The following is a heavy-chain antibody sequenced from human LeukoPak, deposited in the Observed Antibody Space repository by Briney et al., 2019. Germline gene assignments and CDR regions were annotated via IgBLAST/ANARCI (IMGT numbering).Heavy chain of an antibody. CDR2: ISYSGST. J-gene: IGHJ4*02. CDR3: ERGTYYYDSSGFIFFDY. V-gene: IGHV4-59*01. D-gene: IGHD3-22*01. CDR1: GGSISSYY. Sequence: SQTLSLTCTFSGGSISSYYWSWIRQPPGKGLEGSGYISYSGSTNYNPSLKGRITMSVDTSKNQFTLNPNTVTAADTAVYHCERGTYYYDSSGFIFFDYWGQGTLVAVSS.